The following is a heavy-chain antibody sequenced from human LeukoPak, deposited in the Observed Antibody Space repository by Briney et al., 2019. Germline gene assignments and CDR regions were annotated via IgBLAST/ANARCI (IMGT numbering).Heavy chain of an antibody. D-gene: IGHD3-3*01. V-gene: IGHV4-34*01. J-gene: IGHJ4*02. Sequence: SETLSLTCAVSGGSFSGYYWTWIRQPPGKGLEWIGEINHSGSANYSPSLSSRVTISLDMSENQFSLKLTSVTAADTAVYYCARGRRFWSGYSYFDYWGQGTLVTVSS. CDR2: INHSGSA. CDR1: GGSFSGYY. CDR3: ARGRRFWSGYSYFDY.